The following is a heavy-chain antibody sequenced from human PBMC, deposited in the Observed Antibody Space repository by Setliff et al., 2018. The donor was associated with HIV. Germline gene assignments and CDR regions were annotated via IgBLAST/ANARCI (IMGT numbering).Heavy chain of an antibody. CDR2: IYYSGST. V-gene: IGHV4-61*05. J-gene: IGHJ4*02. Sequence: SETLSLTCTVSGGSVNTSSYYWGWIRQPPGRGLEWIGYIYYSGSTNYNPSLKSRVTISVDTSKNQFSLKLSSVTAADTAVYYCARGGSGSPFDYWGQGTLVTVSS. CDR1: GGSVNTSSYY. D-gene: IGHD1-26*01. CDR3: ARGGSGSPFDY.